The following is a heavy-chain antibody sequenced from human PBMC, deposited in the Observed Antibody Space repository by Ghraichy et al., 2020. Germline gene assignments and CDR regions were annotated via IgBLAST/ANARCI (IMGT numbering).Heavy chain of an antibody. D-gene: IGHD3-9*01. CDR3: ARHDILTGLYHFDY. Sequence: SQTISLTCTVSGGSISSSNYYWSWIRRPPGKGLEGIGSIYYSGSTYYNPSLKSRVSISVDTSKKQFSLKLSSVTAADTAVYYCARHDILTGLYHFDYWGQGTLVTVSS. J-gene: IGHJ4*02. V-gene: IGHV4-39*01. CDR2: IYYSGST. CDR1: GGSISSSNYY.